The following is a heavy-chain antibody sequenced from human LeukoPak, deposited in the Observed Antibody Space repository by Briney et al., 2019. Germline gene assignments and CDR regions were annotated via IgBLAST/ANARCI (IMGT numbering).Heavy chain of an antibody. CDR3: ARVRYSSRFDY. CDR2: INHSGST. CDR1: GGSFSGYY. J-gene: IGHJ4*02. V-gene: IGHV4-34*01. Sequence: PSETLSLTCAVYGGSFSGYYWSWIRQPPGKGLEWIGGINHSGSTNYNPSLKSRVTISVDTSKNQFSLKLSSVTAADTAVYYCARVRYSSRFDYWGQGTLVTVSS. D-gene: IGHD6-13*01.